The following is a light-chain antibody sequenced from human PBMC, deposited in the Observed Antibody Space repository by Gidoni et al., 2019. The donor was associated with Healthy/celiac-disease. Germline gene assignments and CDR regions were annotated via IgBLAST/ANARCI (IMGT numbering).Light chain of an antibody. CDR1: QSLLHRDGKTY. Sequence: DIVKTQSALSLSVTHGQPASISCKSSQSLLHRDGKTYLYWYLQKPGQSPQLLSYEVSNRFSGVTDRVSGSGSGTDFTLKIRRVEAEDVWVYYCMKSIQLPNTFGQGTKLEIK. CDR3: MKSIQLPNT. V-gene: IGKV2D-29*02. J-gene: IGKJ2*01. CDR2: EVS.